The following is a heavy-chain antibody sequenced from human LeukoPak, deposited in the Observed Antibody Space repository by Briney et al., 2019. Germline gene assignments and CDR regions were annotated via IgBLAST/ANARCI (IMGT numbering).Heavy chain of an antibody. J-gene: IGHJ4*02. CDR2: INAVNGNT. Sequence: GASVKVSCKASGYTFTSYAMHWVRQAPGQRLEWMGWINAVNGNTKYSQELQGRVTITRDTSASTAYMELSSLRSEDMAVYYCARVDIVATIHFDYWGQGTLVTVSS. D-gene: IGHD5-12*01. CDR1: GYTFTSYA. CDR3: ARVDIVATIHFDY. V-gene: IGHV1-3*03.